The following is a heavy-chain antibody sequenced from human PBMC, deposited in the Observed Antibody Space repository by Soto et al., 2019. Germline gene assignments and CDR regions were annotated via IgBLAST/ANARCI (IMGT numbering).Heavy chain of an antibody. J-gene: IGHJ6*03. V-gene: IGHV4-59*08. Sequence: SETLSLTCTVSGGSISSYYWSWIRQPPGKGLEWIGYIYYSGSTNYNPSLKSRVTISVDTSKNQFSLKLSSVTAADTAVYYCARHAPVYSSGPIYYMDVWGKGTTVTVSS. CDR3: ARHAPVYSSGPIYYMDV. D-gene: IGHD6-19*01. CDR2: IYYSGST. CDR1: GGSISSYY.